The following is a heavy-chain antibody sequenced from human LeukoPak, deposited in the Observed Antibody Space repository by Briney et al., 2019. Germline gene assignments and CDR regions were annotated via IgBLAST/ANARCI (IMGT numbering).Heavy chain of an antibody. V-gene: IGHV3-7*01. Sequence: GGSLRLSCAVSGFTFSNFWMSWVRQAPGKGLERVANIKQDGSEKYYVDSVKGRFTISRDNAKNSLYLQMNSLRAEDTAVYYCARGGRSNDYGGNVIGDYWGQGTLVTVSS. J-gene: IGHJ4*02. D-gene: IGHD4-23*01. CDR2: IKQDGSEK. CDR3: ARGGRSNDYGGNVIGDY. CDR1: GFTFSNFW.